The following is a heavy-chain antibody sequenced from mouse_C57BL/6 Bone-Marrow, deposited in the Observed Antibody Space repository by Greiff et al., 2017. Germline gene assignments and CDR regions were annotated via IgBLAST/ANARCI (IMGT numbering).Heavy chain of an antibody. J-gene: IGHJ3*01. CDR2: ISDGGSYT. V-gene: IGHV5-4*03. CDR3: ARSSYYYGSLFAY. CDR1: GFTFSSYA. D-gene: IGHD1-1*01. Sequence: EVKLVESGGGLVKPGGSLKLSCAASGFTFSSYAMSWVRQTPEKRLEWVATISDGGSYTYYPDNVKGRFTISRDNAKNNLYLQMSHLKSEATAMYYCARSSYYYGSLFAYWGQGTLVTVSA.